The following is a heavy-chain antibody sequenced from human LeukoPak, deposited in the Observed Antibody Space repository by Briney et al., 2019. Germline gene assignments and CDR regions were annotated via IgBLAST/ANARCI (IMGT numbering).Heavy chain of an antibody. CDR1: GGSISSSNR. J-gene: IGHJ5*02. Sequence: SETLTLTCNVSGGSISSSNRWSWVRQPPGKGLEWIGVNPHSGSTNYNPTLKSRVTITRDKSNNTFSLQLSTVSADDTAVYYCARERGTFNWFYPWGQGTLVTVSS. V-gene: IGHV4-4*02. D-gene: IGHD1/OR15-1a*01. CDR2: NPHSGST. CDR3: ARERGTFNWFYP.